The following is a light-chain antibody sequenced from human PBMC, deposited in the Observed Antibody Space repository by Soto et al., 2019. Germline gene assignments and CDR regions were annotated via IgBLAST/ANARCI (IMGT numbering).Light chain of an antibody. J-gene: IGKJ1*01. CDR2: AAS. Sequence: DIQMTQSPSSLSASLGDRVSSTGLASQSISSYLNWYQQKPGKAPKLLIYAASSLQSGVPSRFSGSGSGTDFTLTISSLQPEDFATYYCQQSYSTPLGFGQGTKVDIK. CDR3: QQSYSTPLG. CDR1: QSISSY. V-gene: IGKV1-39*01.